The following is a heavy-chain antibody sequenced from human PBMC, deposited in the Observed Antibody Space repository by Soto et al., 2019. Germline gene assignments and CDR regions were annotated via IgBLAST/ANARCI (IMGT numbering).Heavy chain of an antibody. CDR1: GYTFTRYA. J-gene: IGHJ4*02. CDR3: ARDGVVVAATLGTPHFDY. CDR2: INAGNGNT. D-gene: IGHD2-15*01. V-gene: IGHV1-3*05. Sequence: QVQLVQSGAEEKKPGASVKVSCKAYGYTFTRYAMHWARQAPGQRLEWMGWINAGNGNTKYSQKFQGRVTITRDTXAXTXXMEMSSLRSEDTAVYYCARDGVVVAATLGTPHFDYWGQGTLVTVSS.